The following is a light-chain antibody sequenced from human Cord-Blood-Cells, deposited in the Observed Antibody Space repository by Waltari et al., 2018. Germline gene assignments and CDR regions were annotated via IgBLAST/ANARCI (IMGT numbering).Light chain of an antibody. CDR3: QQYDNLPLLT. CDR1: QDISNY. V-gene: IGKV1-33*01. CDR2: DAS. Sequence: NPITQSPSSLSASVGDRVTITCQASQDISNYLNWYQQKPGKAPKLLIYDASNLETGVPSRFSGSGSGTDFTFTISSLQPADIATYYCQQYDNLPLLTFGGGTKVEIK. J-gene: IGKJ4*01.